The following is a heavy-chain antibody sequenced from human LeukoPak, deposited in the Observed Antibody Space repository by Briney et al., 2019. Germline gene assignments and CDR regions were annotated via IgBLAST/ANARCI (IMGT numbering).Heavy chain of an antibody. Sequence: GGSLRLSGVVSGFTVSTNYMSWVRQAPGQGPEWVSGITWNGGSTDYAASVKGRFTISRDNAKNSLYLRMNSLRDEDTALYYCARGGGSIRHSYYYYVDVWGKGTTVTVSS. D-gene: IGHD2-15*01. CDR1: GFTVSTNY. CDR3: ARGGGSIRHSYYYYVDV. J-gene: IGHJ6*03. V-gene: IGHV3-20*04. CDR2: ITWNGGST.